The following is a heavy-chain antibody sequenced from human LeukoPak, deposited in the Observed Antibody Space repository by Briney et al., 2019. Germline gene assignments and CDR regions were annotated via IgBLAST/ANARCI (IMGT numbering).Heavy chain of an antibody. V-gene: IGHV3-23*01. Sequence: GGSLRPSCAASGFTFRRYAMSWVREAPGKGLEWVSGLSGSGDNTYYADSVKGRFTISRDNSKNTLYLEMNSLRAEDTAVYYCAKGDIAVAGIDSFDYWGQGTLVTVSS. CDR2: LSGSGDNT. J-gene: IGHJ4*02. CDR3: AKGDIAVAGIDSFDY. CDR1: GFTFRRYA. D-gene: IGHD6-19*01.